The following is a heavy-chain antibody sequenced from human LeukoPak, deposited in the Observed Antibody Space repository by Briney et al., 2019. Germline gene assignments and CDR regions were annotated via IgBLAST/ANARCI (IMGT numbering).Heavy chain of an antibody. J-gene: IGHJ5*02. CDR3: ARGVPAAIFRYNWFDP. D-gene: IGHD2-2*01. CDR2: INHSAST. Sequence: PSETLSLTCAVYGGSFSGYYWSWIRQPPGKGLEWIGEINHSASTNYNPSLKSRVTISVDTSKNQFSLKLSSVTAADTAVYYCARGVPAAIFRYNWFDPWGQGTLVTVSS. CDR1: GGSFSGYY. V-gene: IGHV4-34*01.